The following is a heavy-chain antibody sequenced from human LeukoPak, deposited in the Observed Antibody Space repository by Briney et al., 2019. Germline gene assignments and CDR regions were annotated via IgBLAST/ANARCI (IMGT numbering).Heavy chain of an antibody. D-gene: IGHD4-17*01. CDR3: ASSMFPVTTYWYFDL. CDR2: ISYDGSNK. Sequence: GGSLRLSCAASGFTFSSYAMHWVRQAPGKGLEWVAVISYDGSNKYFADSVKGRFTISRDNSKNTLYLQMNSLRAEDTAVYYCASSMFPVTTYWYFDLWGRGTLVTVSS. CDR1: GFTFSSYA. V-gene: IGHV3-30-3*01. J-gene: IGHJ2*01.